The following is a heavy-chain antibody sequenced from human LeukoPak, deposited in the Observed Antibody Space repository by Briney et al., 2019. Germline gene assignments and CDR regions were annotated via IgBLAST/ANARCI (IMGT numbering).Heavy chain of an antibody. V-gene: IGHV3-23*01. D-gene: IGHD6-19*01. Sequence: PGGSLRLSCAASGFTFSSYAMSWVRQAPGKGPEWVSAISGSGGSTYYADSVKGRFTISRDNSKNTLYLQMNSLRAEDTAVYYCAKGSSGQYYFDYWGQGTLVTVSS. CDR3: AKGSSGQYYFDY. J-gene: IGHJ4*02. CDR1: GFTFSSYA. CDR2: ISGSGGST.